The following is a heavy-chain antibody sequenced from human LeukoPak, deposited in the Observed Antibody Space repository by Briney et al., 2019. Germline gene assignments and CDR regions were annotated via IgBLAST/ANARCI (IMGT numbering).Heavy chain of an antibody. D-gene: IGHD5/OR15-5a*01. J-gene: IGHJ5*02. CDR3: AKDSVGSFDP. Sequence: GGSLRLSCAASGFTFSNYWMHWVRQTPGKGLVWVSRTKSDGSSTTYADSVKGRFTISRDNSKNTLYLQMNSLRAEDTAVYYCAKDSVGSFDPWGQGTLVTVSS. V-gene: IGHV3-74*01. CDR2: TKSDGSST. CDR1: GFTFSNYW.